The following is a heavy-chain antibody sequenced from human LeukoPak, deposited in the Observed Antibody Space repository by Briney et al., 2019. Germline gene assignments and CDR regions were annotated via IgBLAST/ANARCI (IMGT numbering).Heavy chain of an antibody. D-gene: IGHD3-10*01. CDR3: ARTYYGSGSYYSSD. CDR1: GGSISSSNW. J-gene: IGHJ4*02. Sequence: PSETLSLTCAVSGGSISSSNWWSWVRQPPGKGLEWIGEIYHSGSTNYNPSLKSRVTISVDKSKNQFSLKLSSVTAADTAVYYCARTYYGSGSYYSSDWGQETLVTVSS. V-gene: IGHV4-4*02. CDR2: IYHSGST.